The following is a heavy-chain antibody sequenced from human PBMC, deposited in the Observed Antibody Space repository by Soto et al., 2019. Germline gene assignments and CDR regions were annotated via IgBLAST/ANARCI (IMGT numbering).Heavy chain of an antibody. CDR3: ARPVASPDHLDI. CDR2: IIPILGIA. Sequence: SVKVSCKASGGTFSSYTISWVQQAPGQGLEWMGRIIPILGIANYAQKFQDRLTLATDTSTSTAYMELRSLRSDDTALYYCARPVASPDHLDIWGQGTMVTVSS. D-gene: IGHD2-15*01. CDR1: GGTFSSYT. V-gene: IGHV1-69*02. J-gene: IGHJ3*02.